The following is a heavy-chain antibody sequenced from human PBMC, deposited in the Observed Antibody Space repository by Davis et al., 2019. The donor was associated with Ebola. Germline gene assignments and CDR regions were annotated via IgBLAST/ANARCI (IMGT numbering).Heavy chain of an antibody. CDR3: ARRAWFDP. CDR2: IKQDGSEK. CDR1: GFTFGDFY. Sequence: GESLKISCAASGFTFGDFYMAWVRQAPGKGLEWVANIKQDGSEKYYVDSVKGRFTISRDNAKNSLYLQMNSLRAEDTAVYYCARRAWFDPWGQGTLVTVSS. V-gene: IGHV3-7*03. J-gene: IGHJ5*02.